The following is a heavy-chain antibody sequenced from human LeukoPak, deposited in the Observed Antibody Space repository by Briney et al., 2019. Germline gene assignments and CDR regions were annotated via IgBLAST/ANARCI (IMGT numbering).Heavy chain of an antibody. Sequence: SETLSLTCAVYGGSFSGYYWSWIRQPPGEGLEWIGEINHSGSTNYNPSLKSRVTISVDTSKNQFSLKLSSVTAADTAVYYCARLGLWFGATFDYWGQGTLVTVSS. CDR2: INHSGST. J-gene: IGHJ4*02. V-gene: IGHV4-34*01. D-gene: IGHD3-10*01. CDR3: ARLGLWFGATFDY. CDR1: GGSFSGYY.